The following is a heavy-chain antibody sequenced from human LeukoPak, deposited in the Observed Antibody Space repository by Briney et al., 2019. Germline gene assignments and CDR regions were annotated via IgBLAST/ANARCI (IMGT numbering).Heavy chain of an antibody. J-gene: IGHJ1*01. D-gene: IGHD2-2*01. Sequence: PSETLSPTCTVSGASIHDDHFTWIRQPPGRGLEWIGFVYYRGSAKYNPSLESRVTISVDTSKKQISLILKSVTAADTAVYYCGRNFEASSTWYIQYWGQGSLVTVSS. CDR3: GRNFEASSTWYIQY. CDR2: VYYRGSA. V-gene: IGHV4-59*12. CDR1: GASIHDDH.